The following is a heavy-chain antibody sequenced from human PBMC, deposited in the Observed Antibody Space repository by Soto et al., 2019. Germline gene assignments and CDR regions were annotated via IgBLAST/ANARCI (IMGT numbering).Heavy chain of an antibody. CDR1: GFTFSSCA. J-gene: IGHJ4*02. Sequence: QVQLVESGGGVVQPGRSLRLSCVASGFTFSSCAMHWVRQVPGKGLEWLAVVTHDGSLYPYADSVKGRFSISRDNSRKTLYLQLTSLRPEDTAVYYCVKDRSDTWSFDYWGQGPLGTVSS. CDR2: VTHDGSLY. D-gene: IGHD2-8*02. V-gene: IGHV3-30*18. CDR3: VKDRSDTWSFDY.